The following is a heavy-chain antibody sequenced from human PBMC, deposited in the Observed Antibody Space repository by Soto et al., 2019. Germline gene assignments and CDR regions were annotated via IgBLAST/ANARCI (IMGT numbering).Heavy chain of an antibody. CDR2: IFPIDDLA. CDR3: ARDGANPLSSFHACNF. Sequence: QVQLVQSGAEVKKPGSSVKVSCKASGGTFSGYGISWVRQAPGQGLEWMGRIFPIDDLANSAQKFQGRVTITADTSTTTAYMEMSSLRSDDTAVYYCARDGANPLSSFHACNFGGQGTMVTVSS. D-gene: IGHD2-15*01. V-gene: IGHV1-69*04. CDR1: GGTFSGYG. J-gene: IGHJ3*01.